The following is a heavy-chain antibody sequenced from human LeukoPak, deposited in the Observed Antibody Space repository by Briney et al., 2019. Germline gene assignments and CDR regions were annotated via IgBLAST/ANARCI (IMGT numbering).Heavy chain of an antibody. CDR1: GYTFTSYD. CDR2: MNPNSGNT. V-gene: IGHV1-8*01. Sequence: ASVKVSCKASGYTFTSYDINWVRQATGQGLEWMGWMNPNSGNTGYAQKFQGRVTMTRNTSISTAYMELSSLRSEDTAVYYCARGRGVVTGKEGWFDPWGQGTLVTVSS. CDR3: ARGRGVVTGKEGWFDP. D-gene: IGHD3-3*01. J-gene: IGHJ5*02.